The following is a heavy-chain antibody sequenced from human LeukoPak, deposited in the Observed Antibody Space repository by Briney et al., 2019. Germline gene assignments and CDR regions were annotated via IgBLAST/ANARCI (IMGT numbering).Heavy chain of an antibody. D-gene: IGHD6-19*01. J-gene: IGHJ4*02. V-gene: IGHV1-2*02. CDR2: INPNSGGT. Sequence: ASVKVSCKASGYTFTDYYIHWVRQAPGQGLEWMGWINPNSGGTNYAQKFQGRVTMTRDTSISTAYMELSRLRSDDTAVYYCARDLVAVAAIDYWGQGTLVTVSS. CDR3: ARDLVAVAAIDY. CDR1: GYTFTDYY.